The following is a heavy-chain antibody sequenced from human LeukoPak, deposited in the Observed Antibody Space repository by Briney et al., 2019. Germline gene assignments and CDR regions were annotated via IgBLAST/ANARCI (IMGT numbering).Heavy chain of an antibody. CDR2: NYYAGGT. CDR3: ARGFGESEYYYYGMDV. J-gene: IGHJ6*02. Sequence: SETLSLTCTVSGGSISSSSYYWGWIRQPPGRRLDWIGTNYYAGGTYYNPSLKSRVTISVDTSKNQFSLRLSSVTAADTDVYYCARGFGESEYYYYGMDVWGQGTTVTVSS. CDR1: GGSISSSSYY. V-gene: IGHV4-39*01. D-gene: IGHD3-10*01.